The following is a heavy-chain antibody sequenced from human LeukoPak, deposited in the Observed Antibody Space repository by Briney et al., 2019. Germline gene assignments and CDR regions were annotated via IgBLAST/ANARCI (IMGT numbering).Heavy chain of an antibody. CDR3: ARGGIAAAGQLDR. D-gene: IGHD6-13*01. V-gene: IGHV3-21*01. CDR1: GFTFSSYS. CDR2: ITNSGIYI. Sequence: GGSLRLSCAASGFTFSSYSMNWVRQAPGKGLEWVSSITNSGIYIYYADSVKGRFTISRDNAKSSLYLQMNSLRVEDTAVYYCARGGIAAAGQLDRWGQGTLVTVSS. J-gene: IGHJ5*02.